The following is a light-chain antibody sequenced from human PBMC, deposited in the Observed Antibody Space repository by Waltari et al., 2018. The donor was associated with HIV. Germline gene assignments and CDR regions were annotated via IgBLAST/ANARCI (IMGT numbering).Light chain of an antibody. V-gene: IGKV4-1*01. J-gene: IGKJ1*01. CDR3: QQYYSTPPT. CDR1: QSLLFSSNKNNY. Sequence: DIVMTQSPDSLTVALGERATINCKSSQSLLFSSNKNNYLAWYQQKPGQSPKLLIYWASTRHSWVPDRFSGSGSGTDFTLTITGLQPEDVAVYFCQQYYSTPPTFGQGTKVEIK. CDR2: WAS.